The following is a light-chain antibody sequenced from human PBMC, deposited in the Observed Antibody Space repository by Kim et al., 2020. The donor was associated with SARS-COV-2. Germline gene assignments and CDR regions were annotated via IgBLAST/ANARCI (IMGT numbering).Light chain of an antibody. CDR2: AAS. Sequence: AGERVTLACRASQSVGNYLAWYQQKSGQAPRLLIHAASARDSGIPSRFSGSGSGTEFTLTISSLQSEDIGTYYCQKYSSGPRTFGGGTKVDIK. CDR1: QSVGNY. CDR3: QKYSSGPRT. V-gene: IGKV3-15*01. J-gene: IGKJ4*02.